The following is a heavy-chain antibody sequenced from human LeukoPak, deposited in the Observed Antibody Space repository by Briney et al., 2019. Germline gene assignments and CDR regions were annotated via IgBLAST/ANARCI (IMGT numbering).Heavy chain of an antibody. CDR1: GFTFSSYG. Sequence: PGGSLRLSCAAPGFTFSSYGMSWVRQAPGKGLEWVSAISGSGGSTYYADSVKGRFTISRDNSKNTLYLQMNSLRAEDTAVYYCAKDQGLWFGELPVDYWGQGTLVTVSS. CDR3: AKDQGLWFGELPVDY. D-gene: IGHD3-10*01. J-gene: IGHJ4*02. V-gene: IGHV3-23*01. CDR2: ISGSGGST.